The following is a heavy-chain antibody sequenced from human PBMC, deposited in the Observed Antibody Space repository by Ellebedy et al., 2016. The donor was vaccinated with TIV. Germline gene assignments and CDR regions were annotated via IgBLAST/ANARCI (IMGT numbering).Heavy chain of an antibody. D-gene: IGHD3-16*01. CDR3: ARDTWGPGY. J-gene: IGHJ4*02. V-gene: IGHV3-74*01. CDR1: GFTFSSNW. Sequence: PGGSLRLSCAASGFTFSSNWMHWVRQAPGKGPVWVSRIKSDGSTTNYADSVKGRFTISIDNAKNTLYLQMNSLIVEDTAVYYCARDTWGPGYWGQGTLVTVSS. CDR2: IKSDGSTT.